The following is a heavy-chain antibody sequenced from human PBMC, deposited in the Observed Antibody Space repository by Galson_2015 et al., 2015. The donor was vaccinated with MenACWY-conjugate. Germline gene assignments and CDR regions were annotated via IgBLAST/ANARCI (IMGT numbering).Heavy chain of an antibody. V-gene: IGHV6-1*01. CDR2: TYYTSKWSN. J-gene: IGHJ3*02. CDR1: GDSVSNNIAT. Sequence: CAISGDSVSNNIATWNWIRQSPSRGLEWLGRTYYTSKWSNDYALSVKSRITINPDTSKNQFSLQLNSVTPEDTAEYFCARDADAFDIWGQGTMVTVSS. CDR3: ARDADAFDI.